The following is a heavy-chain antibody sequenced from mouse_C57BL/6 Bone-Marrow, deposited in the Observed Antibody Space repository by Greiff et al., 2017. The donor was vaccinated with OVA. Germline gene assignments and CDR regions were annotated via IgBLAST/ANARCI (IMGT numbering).Heavy chain of an antibody. CDR3: AGFPRAY. J-gene: IGHJ3*01. V-gene: IGHV1-26*01. CDR1: GYTFTDYY. Sequence: EVQLQQSGPELVKPGASVKISCKASGYTFTDYYMNWVKQSHGKSLEWIGDINPNNGGTSYKQKFKGKATLTVDKSSSTAYMELRSLTSEDSAVYCCAGFPRAYWGPGTLVTVSA. CDR2: INPNNGGT.